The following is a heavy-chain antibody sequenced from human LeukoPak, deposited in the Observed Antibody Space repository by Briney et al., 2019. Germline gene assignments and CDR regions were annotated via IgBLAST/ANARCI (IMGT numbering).Heavy chain of an antibody. CDR1: GFTVSAYW. V-gene: IGHV3-74*01. CDR3: ASGVQGSSWIVN. J-gene: IGHJ4*02. Sequence: GGSLRLSCEASGFTVSAYWMHWVRQAPGKGLVWVSRVNSDGSSITYADSVKGRFTISRDDAKNTLYLQMNSLRAEDTAVYYCASGVQGSSWIVNWGQGALVTVSS. D-gene: IGHD6-13*01. CDR2: VNSDGSSI.